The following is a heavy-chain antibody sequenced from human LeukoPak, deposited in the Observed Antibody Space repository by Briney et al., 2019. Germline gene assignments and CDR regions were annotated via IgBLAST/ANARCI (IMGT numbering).Heavy chain of an antibody. D-gene: IGHD1-26*01. CDR1: GFTFSSYA. J-gene: IGHJ4*02. V-gene: IGHV3-23*01. CDR3: AKYGPQDSGSSHFDY. CDR2: IRDSGSST. Sequence: GGSLRLSCAASGFTFSSYAMSWVRQAPGKGLEWVSAIRDSGSSTHYADSVKGRFTTSRDNSKNTLFLQMNSLRAKDTAIYYCAKYGPQDSGSSHFDYWGQGALVTVSS.